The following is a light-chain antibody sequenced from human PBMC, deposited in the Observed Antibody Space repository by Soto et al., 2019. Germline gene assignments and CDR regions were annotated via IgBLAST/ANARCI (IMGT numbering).Light chain of an antibody. CDR1: SSDVGGYNY. V-gene: IGLV2-14*01. CDR2: QVY. CDR3: SSDTRTTTFVV. J-gene: IGLJ3*02. Sequence: QSALTQPASVSGSLGQSITISCTGTSSDVGGYNYVSWYQHHPGKAPKLIIYQVYSRPSGVSNRFSGSKFGNTASLSISGLQADDEADYYCSSDTRTTTFVVFGGGTKLTLL.